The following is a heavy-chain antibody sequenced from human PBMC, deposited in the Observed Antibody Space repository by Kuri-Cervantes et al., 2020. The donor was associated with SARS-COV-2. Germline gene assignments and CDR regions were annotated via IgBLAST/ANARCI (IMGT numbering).Heavy chain of an antibody. D-gene: IGHD2-2*01. CDR3: AREGSDIVVVPAPIRVYYYMDV. Sequence: GSLRLSCTVSDGSTSSSGYYWGWIRQPPGKGLDWVGSIYDSGSTYYNPSIKSRVTISVDTSKNQFSLKLSSVTAADTAVYYCAREGSDIVVVPAPIRVYYYMDVWGKGSTVTVSS. CDR2: IYDSGST. V-gene: IGHV4-39*01. CDR1: DGSTSSSGYY. J-gene: IGHJ6*03.